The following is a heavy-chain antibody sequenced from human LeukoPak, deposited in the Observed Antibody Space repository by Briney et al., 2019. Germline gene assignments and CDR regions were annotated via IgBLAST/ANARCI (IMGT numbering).Heavy chain of an antibody. Sequence: SETLSLTCTVSGGSISSGSYYWSWIRQPAGKGLEWIGRIYTSGSTNYNPSLKSRVTISVDTSKNQFSLKLSSVTAADTAVYYCARDSPPEYSNYGYFDLWGRGNLVTVSS. V-gene: IGHV4-61*02. CDR3: ARDSPPEYSNYGYFDL. CDR2: IYTSGST. CDR1: GGSISSGSYY. D-gene: IGHD4-11*01. J-gene: IGHJ2*01.